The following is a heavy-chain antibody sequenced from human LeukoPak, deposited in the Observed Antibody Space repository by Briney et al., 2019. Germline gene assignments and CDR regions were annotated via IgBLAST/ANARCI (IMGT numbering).Heavy chain of an antibody. CDR2: INPSGGST. J-gene: IGHJ5*02. CDR1: GYTFTSYY. V-gene: IGHV1-46*01. D-gene: IGHD3-10*01. Sequence: ASVKVSCKTSGYTFTSYYMHRVRQAPGQGLEWMGIINPSGGSTSYAQKFQGRVTMTRDTSTSTVYMELSSLRSEDTAVYYCARDPVGFDNWFDPWGQGTLVTVSS. CDR3: ARDPVGFDNWFDP.